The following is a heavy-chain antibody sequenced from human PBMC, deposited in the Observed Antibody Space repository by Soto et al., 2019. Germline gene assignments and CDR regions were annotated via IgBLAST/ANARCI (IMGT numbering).Heavy chain of an antibody. J-gene: IGHJ4*02. CDR2: ISAYNGNT. V-gene: IGHV1-18*01. Sequence: ASVKVSCKASGYTFTSYGISWVRQAPGQGLEWMGWISAYNGNTNYAQKLQGRVTMTTDTSTSTAYMELSSLRSEDTAVYYCARGSRRWFGDHPPDYWGQGTLVTVSS. CDR1: GYTFTSYG. D-gene: IGHD3-10*01. CDR3: ARGSRRWFGDHPPDY.